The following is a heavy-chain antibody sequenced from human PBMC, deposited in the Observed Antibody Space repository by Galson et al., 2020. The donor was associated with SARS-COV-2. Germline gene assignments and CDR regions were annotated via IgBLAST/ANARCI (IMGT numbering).Heavy chain of an antibody. CDR3: ARGRSTWYHDAFDV. Sequence: GGSLRLSCAASGFTFSSYGMHWVRQAPGKGLEWVAVISYDGSNQYYADSVKGRFTISRDNSKNTLSLQMNSLRPADTDVYYCARGRSTWYHDAFDVWGQGTKGPVSA. CDR1: GFTFSSYG. J-gene: IGHJ3*01. CDR2: ISYDGSNQ. D-gene: IGHD6-13*01. V-gene: IGHV3-30*03.